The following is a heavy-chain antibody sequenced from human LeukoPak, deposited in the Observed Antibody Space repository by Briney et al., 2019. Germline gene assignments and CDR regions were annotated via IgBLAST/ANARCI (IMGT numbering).Heavy chain of an antibody. CDR1: GGSISSGGYY. J-gene: IGHJ4*02. CDR2: INHSGST. V-gene: IGHV4-39*07. Sequence: SETLSLTCTVSGGSISSGGYYWSWIRQHPGKGLEWIGEINHSGSTNYNPSLKSRVTISVDTSKNQFSLKLSSVTAADTAVYYCARGGPPSIVGAANDYWGQGTLVTVSS. D-gene: IGHD1-26*01. CDR3: ARGGPPSIVGAANDY.